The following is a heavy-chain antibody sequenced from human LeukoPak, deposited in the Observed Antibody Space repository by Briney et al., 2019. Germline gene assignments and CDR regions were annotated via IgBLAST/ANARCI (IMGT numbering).Heavy chain of an antibody. CDR2: IIPIFGTA. V-gene: IGHV1-69*13. CDR1: GGTFSSYA. D-gene: IGHD2-2*01. CDR3: ARDRYCSSTSCYPLNYYYYYMDV. J-gene: IGHJ6*03. Sequence: ASVKVSCKASGGTFSSYAINWVRQAPGQGLKWMGGIIPIFGTANYAQKFQGRVTITADEYTSTAYMELSSLRSEDTAVYYCARDRYCSSTSCYPLNYYYYYMDVWGKGTTVTISS.